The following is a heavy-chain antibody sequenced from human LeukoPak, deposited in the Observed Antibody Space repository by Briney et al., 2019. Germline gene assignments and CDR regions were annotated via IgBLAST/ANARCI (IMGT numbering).Heavy chain of an antibody. J-gene: IGHJ5*02. V-gene: IGHV4-34*01. CDR3: ARGLDYYGSGSYFGA. CDR1: GGSFSGYY. CDR2: INHSGST. Sequence: SETLSLTCAVYGGSFSGYYWSWIRQPPGKGLDWIGEINHSGSTNYNPSLKSRVTISVDTSEDQFSLKLSSVTAADTAVYYCARGLDYYGSGSYFGAWGQGTLVTVSS. D-gene: IGHD3-10*01.